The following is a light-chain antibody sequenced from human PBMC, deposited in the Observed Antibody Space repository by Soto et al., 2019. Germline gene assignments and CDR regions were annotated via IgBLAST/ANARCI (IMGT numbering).Light chain of an antibody. CDR1: QRVSTF. CDR2: EAS. V-gene: IGKV3-20*01. Sequence: EIVLTQSPGTLSLSPGDRATLSCRASQRVSTFLAWYQQRPGQAPRLLISEASNRATGIPARFSGSGSGTDFTLTISRLEPEDFAVYYCQQYGSSPKTFGQGTKVDIK. CDR3: QQYGSSPKT. J-gene: IGKJ1*01.